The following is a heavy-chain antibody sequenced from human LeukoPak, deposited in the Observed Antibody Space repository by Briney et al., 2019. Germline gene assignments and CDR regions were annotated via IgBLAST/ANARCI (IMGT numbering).Heavy chain of an antibody. CDR2: MKQEGRET. V-gene: IGHV3-7*05. J-gene: IGHJ4*02. Sequence: PGGFLGLSCVASGFTFSNYWMSWVRQAPGKGLEWVANMKQEGRETYYVDSVKGRFTISRDNAKNSLYLQMNSLRAEDTAVYYCAREGTYSGYDLTDSWGQGTLVTVSS. CDR1: GFTFSNYW. D-gene: IGHD5-12*01. CDR3: AREGTYSGYDLTDS.